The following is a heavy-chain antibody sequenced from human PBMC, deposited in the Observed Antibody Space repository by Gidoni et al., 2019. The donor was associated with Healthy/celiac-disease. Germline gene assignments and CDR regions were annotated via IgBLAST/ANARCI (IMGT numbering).Heavy chain of an antibody. J-gene: IGHJ6*02. CDR1: GFTFSSSA. CDR3: ARVDGGDCSSTSCYIQSPYYYYGMDV. Sequence: QVQLVESVGGVVQPGRSLRLSCAAAGFTFSSSAMHWVRQAPGKGLEWVAVISYDGSNKYYADSVKGRFTISRDNSKNTLYLQMNSLRAEDTAVYYCARVDGGDCSSTSCYIQSPYYYYGMDVWGQGTTVTVSS. CDR2: ISYDGSNK. V-gene: IGHV3-30*04. D-gene: IGHD2-2*02.